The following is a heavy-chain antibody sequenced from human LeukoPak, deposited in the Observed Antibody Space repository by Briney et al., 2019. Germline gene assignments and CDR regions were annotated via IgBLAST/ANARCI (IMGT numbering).Heavy chain of an antibody. D-gene: IGHD4-23*01. J-gene: IGHJ4*02. CDR2: ISWNSGSI. CDR1: GFTFDDYA. V-gene: IGHV3-9*01. Sequence: GRSLRLSCAASGFTFDDYAMHWVRRAPGKGLEWVSGISWNSGSIGYADSVKGRFTISRDNAKNSLYLQMNSLRAEDTALYYCAKGSRWYVFDYWGQGTLVTVSS. CDR3: AKGSRWYVFDY.